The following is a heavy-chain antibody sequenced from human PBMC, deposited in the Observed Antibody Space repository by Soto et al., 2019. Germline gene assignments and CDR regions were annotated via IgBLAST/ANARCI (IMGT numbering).Heavy chain of an antibody. J-gene: IGHJ4*02. CDR3: PRVPDY. V-gene: IGHV4-30-2*01. CDR1: GGSISSGGYS. Sequence: PSETLSLTCAVSGGSISSGGYSWSWIRQPPGKGLEWIGYIYHSGSIYYNPSLKSRVTISVDRSKNQFSLKLSSVTAADTAVYYCPRVPDYWAQGTLVTVSS. CDR2: IYHSGSI.